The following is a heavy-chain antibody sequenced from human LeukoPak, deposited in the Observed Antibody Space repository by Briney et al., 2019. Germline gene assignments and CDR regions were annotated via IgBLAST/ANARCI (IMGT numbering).Heavy chain of an antibody. CDR2: IYYSGST. Sequence: SETLSLTCTVSGGSISSHYWSWIRQPPGKGLEWIGYIYYSGSTNYNPSLKSRVTISVDTSKNQFSLKLSSVTAADTAVYYCARMLDGGNSEENYYYYYYYMDVWGKGTTVTVSS. CDR3: ARMLDGGNSEENYYYYYYYMDV. V-gene: IGHV4-59*11. D-gene: IGHD4-23*01. J-gene: IGHJ6*03. CDR1: GGSISSHY.